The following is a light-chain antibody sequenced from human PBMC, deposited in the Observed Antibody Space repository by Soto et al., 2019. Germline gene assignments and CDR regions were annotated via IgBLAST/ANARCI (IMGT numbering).Light chain of an antibody. CDR2: GAS. CDR3: QQYGSSRT. V-gene: IGKV3-20*01. J-gene: IGKJ1*01. Sequence: EIVLTQSPGTLFLSPGERATLSCRASQSVRSSYLAWYQQKPGQTPRLLIHGASSRATGIPDRFSGSGSGTDFTLTISRLEPEDFAVYYCQQYGSSRTFGQGTKLEIK. CDR1: QSVRSSY.